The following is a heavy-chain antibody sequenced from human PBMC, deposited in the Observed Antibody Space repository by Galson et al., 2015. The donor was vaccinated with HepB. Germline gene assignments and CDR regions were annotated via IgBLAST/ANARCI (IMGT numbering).Heavy chain of an antibody. V-gene: IGHV3-23*01. Sequence: SLRLSCAVSGLTFSGSAMSWVRQAPGKGLEWVSAISGSAGNTYYADSVKGRFTISRDNSQNTLYLQMSSLRDEDTAVYYCVTQVEPHYYYKYMDVWGKGTTVTVSS. CDR2: ISGSAGNT. D-gene: IGHD1-1*01. CDR1: GLTFSGSA. CDR3: VTQVEPHYYYKYMDV. J-gene: IGHJ6*03.